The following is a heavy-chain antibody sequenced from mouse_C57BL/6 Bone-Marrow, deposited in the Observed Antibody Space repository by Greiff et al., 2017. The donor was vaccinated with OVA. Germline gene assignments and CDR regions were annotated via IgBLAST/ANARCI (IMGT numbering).Heavy chain of an antibody. CDR1: GFNIKDDY. V-gene: IGHV14-4*01. J-gene: IGHJ1*03. CDR3: TTVPYYSNYIWYFDV. D-gene: IGHD2-5*01. Sequence: VQLQQSGAELVRPGASVKLSCTASGFNIKDDYMHWVKQRPEQGLEWIGWIDPENGDTEYASKFQGKATITADTSSNTAYLQRSSLTSEDTAVYYCTTVPYYSNYIWYFDVWGTGTTVTVSS. CDR2: IDPENGDT.